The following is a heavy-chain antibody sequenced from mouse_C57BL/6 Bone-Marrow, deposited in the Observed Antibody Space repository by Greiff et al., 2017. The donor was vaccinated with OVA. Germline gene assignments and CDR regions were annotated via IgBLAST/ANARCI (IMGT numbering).Heavy chain of an antibody. CDR2: IYPGSGST. D-gene: IGHD1-1*01. Sequence: QVQLKQPGAELVKPGASVKMSCKASGYTFTSYWITWVKQRPGQGLEWIGDIYPGSGSTNYNEKFKSKATLTVDTSSSTAYMQLSSLTSEDSAVYYCARGVTTVVATPYAMDYWGQGTSVTVSS. V-gene: IGHV1-55*01. CDR3: ARGVTTVVATPYAMDY. J-gene: IGHJ4*01. CDR1: GYTFTSYW.